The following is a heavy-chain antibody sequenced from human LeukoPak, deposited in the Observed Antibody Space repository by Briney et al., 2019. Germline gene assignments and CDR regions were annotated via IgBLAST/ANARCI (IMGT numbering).Heavy chain of an antibody. J-gene: IGHJ6*02. Sequence: PGGSLRLSCAASGFTFSSYSMNWVRQAPGKGLEWVSSISSSSSYIYYADSVKGRFTISRDNAKNSLYLQMNSLRAEDTAVYYCAAGGPDGSGRRSFYYYGMDVWGQGTTVTVSS. D-gene: IGHD3-10*01. CDR2: ISSSSSYI. V-gene: IGHV3-21*01. CDR3: AAGGPDGSGRRSFYYYGMDV. CDR1: GFTFSSYS.